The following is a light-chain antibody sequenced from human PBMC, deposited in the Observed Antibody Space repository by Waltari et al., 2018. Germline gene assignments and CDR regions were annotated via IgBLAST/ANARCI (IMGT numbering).Light chain of an antibody. V-gene: IGLV1-44*01. Sequence: QSVLTQSPSTSGTPGQTVTIFCSGSGSNIGARTVNWYQQLPGTAPQLLLYSNNQRPSGVPDRFSGSKSGSSASLAISRLQSDDEADYYCAAWDDTLNGVLFGGGTKLTVL. CDR2: SNN. CDR3: AAWDDTLNGVL. CDR1: GSNIGART. J-gene: IGLJ2*01.